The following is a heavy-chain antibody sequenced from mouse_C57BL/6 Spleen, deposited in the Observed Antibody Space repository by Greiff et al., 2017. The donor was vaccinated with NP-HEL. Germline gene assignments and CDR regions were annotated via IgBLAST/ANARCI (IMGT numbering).Heavy chain of an antibody. V-gene: IGHV1-52*01. J-gene: IGHJ4*01. CDR2: IDPSDSET. Sequence: QVHVKQPGAELVRPGSSVKLSCKASGYTFTSYWMHWVKQRPIQGLEWIGNIDPSDSETHYNQKFKDKATLTVDKSSSTAYMQLSSLTSEDSAVYYCARRWLGAMDYWGQGTSVTVSS. CDR1: GYTFTSYW. D-gene: IGHD2-3*01. CDR3: ARRWLGAMDY.